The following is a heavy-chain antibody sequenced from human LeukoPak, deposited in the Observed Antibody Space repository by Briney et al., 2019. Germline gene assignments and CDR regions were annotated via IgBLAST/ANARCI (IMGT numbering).Heavy chain of an antibody. CDR1: GLTFSSYG. Sequence: GRSLRLSCAASGLTFSSYGMHWVRQAPGKGLEWVAVISYDGSNKYYADSVKGRFTISRDNSKNTLYLQMNSLRAEDTAVYYCAKDSVVVPAAMVYWGQGTLVTVSS. CDR2: ISYDGSNK. V-gene: IGHV3-30*18. D-gene: IGHD2-2*01. J-gene: IGHJ4*02. CDR3: AKDSVVVPAAMVY.